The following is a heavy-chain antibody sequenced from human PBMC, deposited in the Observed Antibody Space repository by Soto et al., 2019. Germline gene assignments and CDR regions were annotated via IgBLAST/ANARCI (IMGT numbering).Heavy chain of an antibody. V-gene: IGHV4-59*12. CDR2: IYYSGST. J-gene: IGHJ6*02. D-gene: IGHD3-3*01. Sequence: SETLSLTCTVSGGSISSYYWSWIRQPPGKGLEWIGYIYYSGSTYYNPSLKSRVTISVDTSKNQFSLKLSSVTAADTAVYYCARDRQYYDFWSGYYDYYYYGMDVWGQGTTVTVSS. CDR1: GGSISSYY. CDR3: ARDRQYYDFWSGYYDYYYYGMDV.